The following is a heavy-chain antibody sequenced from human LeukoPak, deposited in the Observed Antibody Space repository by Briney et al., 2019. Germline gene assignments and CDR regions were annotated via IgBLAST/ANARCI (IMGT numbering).Heavy chain of an antibody. Sequence: GGSLRLSCAASGFTFSSYGMHWVRQAPGKGLEWVAVIWYDGSNKYYADSVKGRFTISRDNSKNTLYLQMNSLRAEDTAVYYCAREVSRGDAFDIWGQGTMVTVSS. J-gene: IGHJ3*02. V-gene: IGHV3-33*01. D-gene: IGHD3-16*01. CDR3: AREVSRGDAFDI. CDR2: IWYDGSNK. CDR1: GFTFSSYG.